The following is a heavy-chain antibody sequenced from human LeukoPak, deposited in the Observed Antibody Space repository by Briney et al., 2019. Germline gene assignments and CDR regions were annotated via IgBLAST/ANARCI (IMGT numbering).Heavy chain of an antibody. CDR3: ARGGILEWLLFSANYFDY. CDR1: GFTFSDYY. Sequence: PGGSLRLSCAASGFTFSDYYMSWIRQAPGKGLEWVSYISSSTSNIYYTDSVRGRFTISRDDSKNTLYLQMNSLRAEDTAVYYCARGGILEWLLFSANYFDYWGQGTLVTVSS. CDR2: ISSSTSNI. D-gene: IGHD3-3*01. J-gene: IGHJ4*02. V-gene: IGHV3-11*04.